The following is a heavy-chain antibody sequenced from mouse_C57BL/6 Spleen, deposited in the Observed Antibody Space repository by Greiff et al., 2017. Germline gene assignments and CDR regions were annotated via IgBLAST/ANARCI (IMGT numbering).Heavy chain of an antibody. CDR2: IDPSDSYT. D-gene: IGHD2-3*01. CDR1: GYTFTSYW. CDR3: ANDGHYAMDY. Sequence: QVQLQQPGAELVMPGASVKLSCKASGYTFTSYWMHWVKQRPGQGLEWIGEIDPSDSYTNYNQKFKGKSTLTVDKSSSTAYMQLSSLTSEDSAVYDCANDGHYAMDYWGQGTSVTVSS. J-gene: IGHJ4*01. V-gene: IGHV1-69*01.